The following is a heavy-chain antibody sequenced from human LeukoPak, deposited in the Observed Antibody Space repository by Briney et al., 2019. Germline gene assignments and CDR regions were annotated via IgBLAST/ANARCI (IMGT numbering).Heavy chain of an antibody. CDR3: AKSQLPSWGAFDI. CDR2: IYYSGST. D-gene: IGHD2-2*01. CDR1: GGSISSGDYY. J-gene: IGHJ3*02. V-gene: IGHV4-30-4*08. Sequence: PSQTLSLTCTVSGGSISSGDYYWSWIRHPPGKGLEWIGYIYYSGSTYYNPPLKSRVTISVDTSKNQISLKLSSVTAADTAVYYCAKSQLPSWGAFDIWGQGTMVTVSS.